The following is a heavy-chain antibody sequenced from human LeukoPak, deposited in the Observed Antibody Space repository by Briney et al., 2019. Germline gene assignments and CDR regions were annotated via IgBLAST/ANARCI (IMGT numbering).Heavy chain of an antibody. CDR1: GGSVSSDSYF. V-gene: IGHV4-61*01. CDR2: IYYSGST. CDR3: TRGQRRLQDY. Sequence: SDTLSLTCTVSGGSVSSDSYFWTWIRQPPGKGLEWIGYIYYSGSTNYNPSLKSRVTISLDTSKSQISLKLSAVTAADTALYYCTRGQRRLQDYWGQGTLVTVSS. J-gene: IGHJ4*02.